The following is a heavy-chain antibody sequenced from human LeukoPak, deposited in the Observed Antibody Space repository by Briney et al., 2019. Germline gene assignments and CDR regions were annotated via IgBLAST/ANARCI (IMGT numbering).Heavy chain of an antibody. CDR1: GGSFSGYY. CDR2: INHSGST. D-gene: IGHD2-2*01. V-gene: IGHV4-34*01. Sequence: PSETLSLTCAVYGGSFSGYYWSWICQPPGKGLEWIGEINHSGSTNYNPSLKGRVTISVDTSKNQFSLKLSSVTAADTAVYYCARGRIVVVPAATHYYYYGMDVWGQGTTVTVSS. J-gene: IGHJ6*02. CDR3: ARGRIVVVPAATHYYYYGMDV.